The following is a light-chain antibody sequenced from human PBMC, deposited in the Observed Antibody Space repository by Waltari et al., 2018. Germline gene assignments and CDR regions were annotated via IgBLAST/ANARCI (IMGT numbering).Light chain of an antibody. CDR1: SSTIGNNA. J-gene: IGLJ2*01. Sequence: QSVLTQPPSVSEAPRQRVTISCSGRSSTIGNNAVNWYQRLPGEAPKLLLYYDDLLPSGVSDRFSGSKSGTSASMAIGGLLSEDEGDYYCAAWDDSLNAVVSGGGTKLTVL. CDR2: YDD. V-gene: IGLV1-36*01. CDR3: AAWDDSLNAVV.